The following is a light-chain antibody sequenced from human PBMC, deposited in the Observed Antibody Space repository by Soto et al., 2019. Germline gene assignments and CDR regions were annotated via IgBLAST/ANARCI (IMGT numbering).Light chain of an antibody. CDR3: QQYDNLPRWT. CDR1: QDISNY. CDR2: DAS. V-gene: IGKV1-33*01. J-gene: IGKJ1*01. Sequence: DIQMTQSPSALSASVGDRVTITCQVSQDISNYLNWYQQKPGKAPKLLIYDASNLETGVPSRFSGSGSGTDFTFTISSLQPEDIATYYCQQYDNLPRWTFGQGTKVDIK.